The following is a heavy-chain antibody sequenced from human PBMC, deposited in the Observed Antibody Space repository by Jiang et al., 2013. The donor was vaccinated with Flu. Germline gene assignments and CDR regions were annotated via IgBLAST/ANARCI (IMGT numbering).Heavy chain of an antibody. CDR2: IYYSGST. Sequence: LLKPSETLSLTCTVSGGSISSHYWSWIRQPPGKGLEWIGYIYYSGSTNYNPSLKSRVTISVDTSKNQFSLKLSSVTAADTAVYYCARDYPPHCTGGVCYTVHAFDIWGQGTMVTVSS. CDR1: GGSISSHY. CDR3: ARDYPPHCTGGVCYTVHAFDI. J-gene: IGHJ3*02. D-gene: IGHD2-8*02. V-gene: IGHV4-59*11.